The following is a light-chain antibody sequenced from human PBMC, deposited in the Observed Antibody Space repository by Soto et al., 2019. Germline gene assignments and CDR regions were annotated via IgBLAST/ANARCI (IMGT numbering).Light chain of an antibody. CDR2: AAS. J-gene: IGKJ1*01. Sequence: IHLTQSPSSLSASEGDSVTITCRASQSITRYLNWYQQEPGKAPKLLIYAASSLQSGVPSRFSGSGSGTDFTLTISSLQPEDFATYYCQQSYSTLGTFGQGTKVDIK. V-gene: IGKV1-39*01. CDR1: QSITRY. CDR3: QQSYSTLGT.